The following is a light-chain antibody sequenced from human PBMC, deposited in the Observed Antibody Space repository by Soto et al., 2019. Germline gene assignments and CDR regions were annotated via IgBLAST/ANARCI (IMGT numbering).Light chain of an antibody. Sequence: EIVLTQSPDTLSLSPGERGTLSCRASQTIGDNDLAWYQQKPGQAPRLLIYGASSRATGIPDRFSGSGSETDFTLTISSLEPEDFAVYYCQQYGSSHHFGGGTKVDIK. CDR2: GAS. J-gene: IGKJ4*01. CDR3: QQYGSSHH. V-gene: IGKV3-20*01. CDR1: QTIGDND.